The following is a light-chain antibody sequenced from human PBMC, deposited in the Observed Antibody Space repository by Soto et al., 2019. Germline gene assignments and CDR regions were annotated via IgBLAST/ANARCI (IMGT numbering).Light chain of an antibody. CDR2: DVS. V-gene: IGLV2-11*01. J-gene: IGLJ3*02. CDR1: SSDVGGYNY. Sequence: QSALTQPRSVSGSPGQSVTISCTGTSSDVGGYNYVSWYQQHPGKAPKLMIYDVSKRPSGVPDRFSGSKSGNTASLTISGLQADDDADYYCCSYAGSYTDWVFGGGTKLTVL. CDR3: CSYAGSYTDWV.